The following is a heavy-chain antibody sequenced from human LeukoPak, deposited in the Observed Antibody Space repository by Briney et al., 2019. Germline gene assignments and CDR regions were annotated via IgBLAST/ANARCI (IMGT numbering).Heavy chain of an antibody. J-gene: IGHJ4*02. CDR1: GYTFTGYY. V-gene: IGHV1-2*02. CDR3: ARVPRDSSFEGDY. CDR2: INPNSGGT. D-gene: IGHD6-6*01. Sequence: ASVKVSCKASGYTFTGYYMHWVRQAPGQGLEWMGWINPNSGGTNYAHKFQGRVTMTRDTSISTAYMELSRLRSDDTAVYYCARVPRDSSFEGDYWGQGTLVTVSS.